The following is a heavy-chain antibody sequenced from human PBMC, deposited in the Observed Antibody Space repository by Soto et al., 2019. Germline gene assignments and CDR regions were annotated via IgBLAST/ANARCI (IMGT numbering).Heavy chain of an antibody. D-gene: IGHD1-26*01. Sequence: ASVKVSCKASGGTFTANCIHWVRQAPGQGFEWMGWINPKSGGTKYPQKFQGRVTMTRDTSLSTVYMTLTRLTSDDTAVYYCARDMEKGGGSEGFDYWGQGNLVTVSS. CDR1: GGTFTANC. CDR3: ARDMEKGGGSEGFDY. CDR2: INPKSGGT. V-gene: IGHV1-2*02. J-gene: IGHJ4*02.